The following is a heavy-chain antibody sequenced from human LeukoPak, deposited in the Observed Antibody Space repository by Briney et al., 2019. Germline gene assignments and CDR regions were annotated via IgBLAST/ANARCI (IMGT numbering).Heavy chain of an antibody. Sequence: ASVKVSCKASGGTFSSYAISWVRQAPGQGLEWMGGIIPIFGTANYAQKFQGRVTITADESTSTAYMELSSLRSEDTAAYYCATEDIVVIPGYYYYGMDVWGQGTTVTVSS. CDR1: GGTFSSYA. CDR2: IIPIFGTA. D-gene: IGHD3-22*01. V-gene: IGHV1-69*13. CDR3: ATEDIVVIPGYYYYGMDV. J-gene: IGHJ6*02.